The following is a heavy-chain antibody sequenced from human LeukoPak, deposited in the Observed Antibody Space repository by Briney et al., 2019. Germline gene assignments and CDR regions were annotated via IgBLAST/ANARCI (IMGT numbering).Heavy chain of an antibody. CDR2: ISGSGGST. V-gene: IGHV3-23*01. CDR1: GFTFSSYA. J-gene: IGHJ4*02. Sequence: PGGSLRLSCAASGFTFSSYAMSWVRQAPGKGLEWVSAISGSGGSTYYADSVKGRFTISRDNSKNTLYLQMNSLRAEATAVYYCAKLYDWGGFYGSGSYGFDYWGQGTLVTVSS. D-gene: IGHD3-10*01. CDR3: AKLYDWGGFYGSGSYGFDY.